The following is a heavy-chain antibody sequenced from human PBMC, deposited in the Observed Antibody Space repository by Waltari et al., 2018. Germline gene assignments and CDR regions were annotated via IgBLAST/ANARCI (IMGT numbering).Heavy chain of an antibody. CDR3: ARASAVPGTRDY. Sequence: EVQLVESGGDLVQPGGSLRLSCAASAFTFSTYWMSWTRQAPGKGLEWVANINQAGTDKYYVDSVKGRFTISRDNARNSLYLQMSSLRVEDTAFYYCARASAVPGTRDYWGQGTLVTVSS. CDR2: INQAGTDK. V-gene: IGHV3-7*01. CDR1: AFTFSTYW. D-gene: IGHD6-19*01. J-gene: IGHJ4*02.